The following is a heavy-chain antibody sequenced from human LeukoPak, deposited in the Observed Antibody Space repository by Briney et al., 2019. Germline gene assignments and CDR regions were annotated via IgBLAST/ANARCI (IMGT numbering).Heavy chain of an antibody. D-gene: IGHD3-10*01. CDR1: GGSFSLYH. Sequence: PSETLSLTCAVYGGSFSLYHWSWIRQSPGKGLEWIGEVNRWGSTNYNPSLKSRVTISVDTSKNQFSLKLSSVTAADTAVYYCAGGPTYYYGSGSSLWGQGTLVTVSS. J-gene: IGHJ4*02. CDR3: AGGPTYYYGSGSSL. CDR2: VNRWGST. V-gene: IGHV4-34*01.